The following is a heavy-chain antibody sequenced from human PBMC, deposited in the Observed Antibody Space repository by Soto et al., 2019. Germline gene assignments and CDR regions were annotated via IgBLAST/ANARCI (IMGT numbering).Heavy chain of an antibody. D-gene: IGHD6-19*01. Sequence: GGSLRRSCAASGFTFSSYWMFWGRQALGKGLVWVSRISIDGRSTNYADSVKGRFTISRDNAKNTLYLQMNSLRAEDTAVYYCARAPYQQWYGMYGWGQGTSVTVSS. V-gene: IGHV3-74*01. J-gene: IGHJ6*02. CDR1: GFTFSSYW. CDR2: ISIDGRST. CDR3: ARAPYQQWYGMYG.